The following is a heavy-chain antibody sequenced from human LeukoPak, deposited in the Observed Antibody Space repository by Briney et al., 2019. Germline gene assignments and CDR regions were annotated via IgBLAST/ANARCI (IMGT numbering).Heavy chain of an antibody. Sequence: ASVKVSCKTSGYTFTSYYIHWLRQAPGQRFEWMGWSDPKSGATKYEHFQGRVSMTRDTSISTAYMELSRLTSDDTAVYYCARGNFYDNKGYSPELRYWGQGTLVTVSS. CDR1: GYTFTSYY. CDR3: ARGNFYDNKGYSPELRY. CDR2: SDPKSGAT. J-gene: IGHJ4*02. D-gene: IGHD3-10*01. V-gene: IGHV1-2*02.